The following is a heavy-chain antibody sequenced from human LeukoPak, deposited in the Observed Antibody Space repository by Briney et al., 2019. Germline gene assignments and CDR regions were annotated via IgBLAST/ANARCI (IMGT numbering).Heavy chain of an antibody. Sequence: PGRSLRLSCAASGFTFSSYGVHWVRQAPGKGLEWVAVIWYDGSNKYYADSVKGRFTISRDNSKNTLYLQMNSLRAEDTAVYYCAIRRPSSVAAQIDYWGQGTLVTVSS. CDR2: IWYDGSNK. CDR1: GFTFSSYG. D-gene: IGHD2-15*01. V-gene: IGHV3-33*01. CDR3: AIRRPSSVAAQIDY. J-gene: IGHJ4*02.